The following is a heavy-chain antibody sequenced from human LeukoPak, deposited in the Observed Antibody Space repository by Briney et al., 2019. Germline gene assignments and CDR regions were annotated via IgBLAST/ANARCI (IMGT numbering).Heavy chain of an antibody. D-gene: IGHD3-3*01. J-gene: IGHJ3*02. Sequence: SETLSLTCTVSGGSISSSSYYWGWIRQPPGKGLEWIGSIYYSGSTYYNPSLESRVTISVDTSKNQFSLKLSSVTAADTAVYYCASPTLRSLGAFDIWGQGTMVTVSS. V-gene: IGHV4-39*01. CDR1: GGSISSSSYY. CDR2: IYYSGST. CDR3: ASPTLRSLGAFDI.